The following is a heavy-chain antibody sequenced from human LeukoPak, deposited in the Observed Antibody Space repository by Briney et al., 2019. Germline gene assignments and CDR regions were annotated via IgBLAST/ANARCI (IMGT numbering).Heavy chain of an antibody. Sequence: PGGSLRLSCAASGFTFSSYGMHWVRQAPGKGLEWVAFIRYDGSNKYYADSVKGRFTISRDNSKNTLYLQMNSLRAEDTAVYYCARAHTLGYCSGGSCYFDYWGQGTLVTVSS. D-gene: IGHD2-15*01. CDR3: ARAHTLGYCSGGSCYFDY. V-gene: IGHV3-30*02. CDR2: IRYDGSNK. J-gene: IGHJ4*02. CDR1: GFTFSSYG.